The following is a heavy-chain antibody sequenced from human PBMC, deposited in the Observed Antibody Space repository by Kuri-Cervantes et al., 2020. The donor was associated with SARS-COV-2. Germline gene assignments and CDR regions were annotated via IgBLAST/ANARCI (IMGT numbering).Heavy chain of an antibody. CDR1: GFTVSRNY. D-gene: IGHD3-3*01. J-gene: IGHJ6*02. CDR2: IYRGGTT. Sequence: LSLTCAVSGFTVSRNYMSWVRQAPGKGLEWVSIIYRGGTTYYADSVKGRFTISRDISKDTVYPQMDTLRAEDTAVYYCARHRDFWNDGMDVWGQGTTVTVSS. V-gene: IGHV3-53*01. CDR3: ARHRDFWNDGMDV.